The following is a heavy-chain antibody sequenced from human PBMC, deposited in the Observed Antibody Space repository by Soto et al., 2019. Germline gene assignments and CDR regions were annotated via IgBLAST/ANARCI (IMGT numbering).Heavy chain of an antibody. CDR2: IYYSGST. Sequence: PSETLSLTCTVSGGSISSSSYYWGWIRQPPGKGLEWIGSIYYSGSTYYNPSLKSRVTISVDTSKNQFSLKLSSVTAADTAVYYCARPVSGRSLWFDPWGQGTLVTVYS. CDR1: GGSISSSSYY. J-gene: IGHJ5*02. V-gene: IGHV4-39*01. D-gene: IGHD3-10*01. CDR3: ARPVSGRSLWFDP.